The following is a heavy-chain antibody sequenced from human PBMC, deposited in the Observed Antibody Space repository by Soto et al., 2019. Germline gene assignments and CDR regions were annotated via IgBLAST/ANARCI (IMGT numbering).Heavy chain of an antibody. V-gene: IGHV1-2*02. CDR2: INPNSGGT. CDR1: GYTFTGYY. CDR3: ARLHSSGWLPFDY. J-gene: IGHJ4*02. D-gene: IGHD6-19*01. Sequence: ASVKVSCKASGYTFTGYYTHWVRQAPGQGLEWMGWINPNSGGTNYAQKFQGRVTMTRDTSISTAYMELSRLRSDDTAVYYCARLHSSGWLPFDYWGQGTLVTVS.